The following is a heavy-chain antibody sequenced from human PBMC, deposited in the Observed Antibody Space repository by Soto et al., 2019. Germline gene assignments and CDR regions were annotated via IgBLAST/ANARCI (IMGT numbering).Heavy chain of an antibody. CDR3: ARDIGLYYYGMDV. V-gene: IGHV3-33*01. CDR2: IWYDGSSK. D-gene: IGHD1-26*01. CDR1: GFTFSSYG. Sequence: PGGSLRLSCAASGFTFSSYGMHWVRQAPGKGLEWVAVIWYDGSSKYYADSVKGRFTISRDNSKNTLYLQMNSLRAEDTAVYYCARDIGLYYYGMDVWGQGTTVTVSS. J-gene: IGHJ6*02.